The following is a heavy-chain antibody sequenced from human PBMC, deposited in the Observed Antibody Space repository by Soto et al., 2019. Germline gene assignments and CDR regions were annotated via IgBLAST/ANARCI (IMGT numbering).Heavy chain of an antibody. CDR3: ARDSAYDFWSGYEPVP. CDR1: GYTFTSYG. V-gene: IGHV1-18*01. D-gene: IGHD3-3*01. J-gene: IGHJ5*02. Sequence: GASVKVSCKASGYTFTSYGISWVRQAPGQGLEWMGRISAYNGNTNYAQKLQGRVTMTTDTSTSTAYMELRSLRSDDTAVYYCARDSAYDFWSGYEPVPWGQGTLVTVSS. CDR2: ISAYNGNT.